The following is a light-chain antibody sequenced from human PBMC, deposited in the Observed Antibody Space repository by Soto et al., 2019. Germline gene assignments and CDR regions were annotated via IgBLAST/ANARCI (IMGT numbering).Light chain of an antibody. J-gene: IGKJ1*01. V-gene: IGKV1-9*01. CDR2: DAS. CDR1: QDIRNY. Sequence: SLVSMVASTCRASQDIRNYLAWYQQKPGKAPKLLICDASTLYSGVPSRFSGSGSGTDFTLTISRLETEDFAVYYCQQYGSSGTFGQGPKVDIK. CDR3: QQYGSSGT.